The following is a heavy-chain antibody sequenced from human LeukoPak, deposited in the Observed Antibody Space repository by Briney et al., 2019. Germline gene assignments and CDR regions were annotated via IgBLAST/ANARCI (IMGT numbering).Heavy chain of an antibody. J-gene: IGHJ5*02. V-gene: IGHV4-30-4*01. CDR2: IYYSGST. CDR1: GGSISSGDYY. D-gene: IGHD2-15*01. Sequence: SQTLSLTCTVSGGSISSGDYYWSWIRQPPGKGLEWIGYIYYSGSTYYNPSLKSRVTISVDTSKNQSSLKLSSVTAADTAVYYCARVHDYCSGGSCVNWFGPWGQGTLVTVSS. CDR3: ARVHDYCSGGSCVNWFGP.